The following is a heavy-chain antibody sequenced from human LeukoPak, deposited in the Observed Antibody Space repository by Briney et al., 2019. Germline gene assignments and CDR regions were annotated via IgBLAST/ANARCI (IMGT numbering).Heavy chain of an antibody. CDR1: GGSFSGYY. V-gene: IGHV4-34*01. CDR3: ARVLEGSSGQHWYFDL. CDR2: INHSGGT. J-gene: IGHJ2*01. D-gene: IGHD6-19*01. Sequence: SETLSLTCAVYGGSFSGYYWSWIRQPPGKGLEWIGEINHSGGTNYNPSLKSRVTISVDTSKNQFSLRLSSVTAADTAVYYCARVLEGSSGQHWYFDLWGRGTLVTVSS.